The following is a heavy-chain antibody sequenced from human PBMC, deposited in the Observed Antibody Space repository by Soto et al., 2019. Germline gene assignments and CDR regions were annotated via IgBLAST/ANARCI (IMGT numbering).Heavy chain of an antibody. D-gene: IGHD5-12*01. V-gene: IGHV1-2*04. CDR2: INPNSGGT. CDR3: ARCGSDWQTLFDY. CDR1: GYTFTGYY. Sequence: GASVKVSCKASGYTFTGYYMHWVRQAPGQGLEWMGWINPNSGGTNYAQKFQGWVTMTRDTSISTAYMELSRLRSDDTAVYYCARCGSDWQTLFDYWGQGTLVTVSS. J-gene: IGHJ4*02.